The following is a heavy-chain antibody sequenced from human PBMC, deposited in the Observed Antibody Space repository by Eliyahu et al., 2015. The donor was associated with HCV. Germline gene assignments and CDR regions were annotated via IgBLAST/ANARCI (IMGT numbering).Heavy chain of an antibody. CDR1: GYSFSNHW. Sequence: EVQLVQSGAEVKKPGESLKISCKGSGYSFSNHWIGWVRQLPGKGLEWMGIIYPSDSDTRYSPSFQGQVTISADKSISTAYLQWSSLKASDTAMYYCARRQSINGRTENWFDPWGQGTLVTVSS. CDR2: IYPSDSDT. D-gene: IGHD1-20*01. J-gene: IGHJ5*02. V-gene: IGHV5-51*01. CDR3: ARRQSINGRTENWFDP.